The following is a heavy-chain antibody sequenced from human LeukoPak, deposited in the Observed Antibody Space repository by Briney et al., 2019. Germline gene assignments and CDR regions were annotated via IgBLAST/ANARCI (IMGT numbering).Heavy chain of an antibody. J-gene: IGHJ1*01. CDR3: AGPSGSASDTEYFQN. V-gene: IGHV4-61*02. CDR2: VYISGST. D-gene: IGHD6-13*01. Sequence: SETLSLTCTVSGGSITSGSYYWSWIRQPAGKGLECIGRVYISGSTNYNPSLAGRAAISIDTSKNQFSLKLSSVTAADTAVYYCAGPSGSASDTEYFQNWGQGTLVTVSS. CDR1: GGSITSGSYY.